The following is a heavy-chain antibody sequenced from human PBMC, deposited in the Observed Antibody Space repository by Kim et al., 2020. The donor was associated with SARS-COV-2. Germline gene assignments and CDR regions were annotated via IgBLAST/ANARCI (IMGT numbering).Heavy chain of an antibody. V-gene: IGHV3-30*01. Sequence: YADSVKGRFTISGDKSKNTLYLQMNSLGAEDTAVYYCARDKSGYSYGSDYWGQGTLVTVSS. J-gene: IGHJ4*02. D-gene: IGHD5-18*01. CDR3: ARDKSGYSYGSDY.